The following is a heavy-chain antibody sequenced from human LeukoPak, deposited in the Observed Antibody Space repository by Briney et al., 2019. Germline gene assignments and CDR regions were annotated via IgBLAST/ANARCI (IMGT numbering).Heavy chain of an antibody. J-gene: IGHJ4*02. V-gene: IGHV1-18*01. Sequence: GASVKVSCKASGYIFTSYGISWVRQAPGQGLEWMGWISAYNGNTNYAQKLQGRVTMTTDTSTSTAYMELRSLRSDDTAVYYCARDHRSLGYSYGYAYYYDSSGPGYWGQGTLVTVSS. CDR1: GYIFTSYG. CDR3: ARDHRSLGYSYGYAYYYDSSGPGY. CDR2: ISAYNGNT. D-gene: IGHD3-22*01.